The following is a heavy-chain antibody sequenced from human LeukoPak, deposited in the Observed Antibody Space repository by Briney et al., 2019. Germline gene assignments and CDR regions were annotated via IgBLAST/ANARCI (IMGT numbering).Heavy chain of an antibody. V-gene: IGHV4-61*01. CDR3: ARIYEMATIEY. CDR1: GGSVSSGSYY. Sequence: PSETLSLTCFVSGGSVSSGSYYWSWIRQPPGKGLEWIGYIYYSGSTNYNPSLKSRVTISLDTSKNQFSLELSSVTAADTAVYYCARIYEMATIEYWGQGTLVTVSS. D-gene: IGHD5-12*01. CDR2: IYYSGST. J-gene: IGHJ4*02.